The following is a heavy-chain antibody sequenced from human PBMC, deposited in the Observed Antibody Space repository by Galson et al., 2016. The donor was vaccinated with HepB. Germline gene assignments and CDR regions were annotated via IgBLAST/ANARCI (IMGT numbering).Heavy chain of an antibody. D-gene: IGHD6-19*01. CDR3: ARSSSGWFASDY. J-gene: IGHJ4*02. CDR2: ISAYNGDI. CDR1: GFNFNDYG. Sequence: SVKVSCKASGFNFNDYGIHWVRQAPGQGLEWMGWISAYNGDIRYAERLQGRVTMTTDTSTSTTYMELRSRRSDDTAVYYCARSSSGWFASDYWGQGTLVTVSS. V-gene: IGHV1-18*01.